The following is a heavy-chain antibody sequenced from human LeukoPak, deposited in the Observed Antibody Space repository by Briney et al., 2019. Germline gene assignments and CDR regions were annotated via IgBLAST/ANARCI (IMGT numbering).Heavy chain of an antibody. Sequence: SETLSLTCTVSGGSISSSSYYWGWIRQPPGKGLEWIGEINHSGSTNYNPSLKSRVTISADTSKNQFSLKLSSVTAADTAVYYCAREVVYYDILTGYRARGKAYYFDYWGQGTLVTVSS. D-gene: IGHD3-9*01. CDR3: AREVVYYDILTGYRARGKAYYFDY. CDR1: GGSISSSSYY. J-gene: IGHJ4*02. CDR2: INHSGST. V-gene: IGHV4-39*07.